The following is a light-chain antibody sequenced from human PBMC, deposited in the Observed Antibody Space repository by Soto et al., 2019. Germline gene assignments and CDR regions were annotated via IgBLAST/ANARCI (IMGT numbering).Light chain of an antibody. J-gene: IGKJ1*01. CDR3: QQFYNYPRT. Sequence: DIQMTQSPSSLSASVGDRVTITCRASQSITSSLNWYQQKPGKAPKLLIYTTSSLQSGVPSRFSGSGSGTDFTLTISSLQPEDFATYCCQQFYNYPRTFGQGTKVDIK. CDR2: TTS. V-gene: IGKV1-39*01. CDR1: QSITSS.